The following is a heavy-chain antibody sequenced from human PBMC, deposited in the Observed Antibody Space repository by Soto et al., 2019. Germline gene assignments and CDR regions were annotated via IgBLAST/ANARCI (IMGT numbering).Heavy chain of an antibody. V-gene: IGHV4-4*02. D-gene: IGHD6-6*01. CDR2: ISRTGST. Sequence: SETLSLTCAVSGGSITISEWWSWVRQPPGKGLEWIGEISRTGSTNYNSTLKSRVTISLDKSNNQFSLKLNSVTAADTAVYYCASRAADRPFWGQGTLVTVSS. J-gene: IGHJ4*02. CDR1: GGSITISEW. CDR3: ASRAADRPF.